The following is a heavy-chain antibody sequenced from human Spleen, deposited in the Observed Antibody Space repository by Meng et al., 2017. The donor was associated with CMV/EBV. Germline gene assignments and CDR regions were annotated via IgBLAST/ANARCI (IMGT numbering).Heavy chain of an antibody. D-gene: IGHD2-2*01. V-gene: IGHV3-73*01. CDR1: GFTFSGFA. Sequence: GGSLRLSCVASGFTFSGFAMHWVRQASGKGLEWVGRIRSKANSYETAYAESVKGRFTISRDDSKNTAYLQMNSLKTEDTAVYYCTVHCSSTSCSPGYWGQGTLVTVSS. CDR2: IRSKANSYET. CDR3: TVHCSSTSCSPGY. J-gene: IGHJ4*02.